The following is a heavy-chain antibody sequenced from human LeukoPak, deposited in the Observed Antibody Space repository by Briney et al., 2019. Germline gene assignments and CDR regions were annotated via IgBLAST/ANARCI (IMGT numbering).Heavy chain of an antibody. CDR3: ARVPMSIAARPSYYYMDV. J-gene: IGHJ6*03. Sequence: SETLSLTCTVSGDSISNYYWSWIRQPPGKGLEWIGGINHSGSTNYNPSLKSRVTISVDTSKNQFSLKLSSVTAADTAVYYCARVPMSIAARPSYYYMDVWGKGTTVTVSS. D-gene: IGHD6-6*01. CDR2: INHSGST. CDR1: GDSISNYY. V-gene: IGHV4-34*01.